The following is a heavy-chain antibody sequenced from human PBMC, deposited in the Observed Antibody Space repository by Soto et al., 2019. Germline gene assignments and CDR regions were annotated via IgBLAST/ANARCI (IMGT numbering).Heavy chain of an antibody. CDR3: ARDPPNFYYYGMDV. J-gene: IGHJ6*02. CDR2: ISKSSTTI. V-gene: IGHV3-48*02. CDR1: GFTLSTYS. Sequence: GGSLRLSCIASGFTLSTYSMTWVRQAPGKGLEWLSYISKSSTTINYADSVKGRFTISRDNAKNSVYLEMSSLRDEDSAVYYCARDPPNFYYYGMDVWGQGTTVTVSS.